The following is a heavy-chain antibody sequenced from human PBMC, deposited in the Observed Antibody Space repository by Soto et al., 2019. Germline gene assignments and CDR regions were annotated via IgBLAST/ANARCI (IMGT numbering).Heavy chain of an antibody. D-gene: IGHD2-15*01. V-gene: IGHV4-31*03. J-gene: IGHJ4*02. CDR3: SRGILV. CDR1: GGSMNSGGYC. Sequence: QVQLQESGSGLVKPSQTLSLTCTVSGGSMNSGGYCWSWIRQHPGEGLEWIGCISYGGTTSYNPSLNSRVIISVDTSKNQFSLQLTSVTAADTAVYSCSRGILVWGQGTLITVSS. CDR2: ISYGGTT.